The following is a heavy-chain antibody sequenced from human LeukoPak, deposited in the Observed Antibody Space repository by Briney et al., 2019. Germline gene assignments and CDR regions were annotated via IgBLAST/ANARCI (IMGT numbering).Heavy chain of an antibody. CDR1: GGSISSGGYY. CDR2: IYYSGST. V-gene: IGHV4-31*03. CDR3: ARVATRKYYCFDY. J-gene: IGHJ4*02. D-gene: IGHD5-12*01. Sequence: SETLSLTCTVSGGSISSGGYYWSWIRQHPGKGLEWIGYIYYSGSTYYNPSLKSRVTISVDTSKNQFSLKLSSVTAADTAVYYCARVATRKYYCFDYWGQGTLVTVSS.